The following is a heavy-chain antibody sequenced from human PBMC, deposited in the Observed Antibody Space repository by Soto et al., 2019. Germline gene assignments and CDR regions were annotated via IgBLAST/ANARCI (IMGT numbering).Heavy chain of an antibody. CDR2: ISGTSPST. CDR3: ATRIFGVDY. CDR1: GFTFSAYA. J-gene: IGHJ4*02. V-gene: IGHV3-23*01. D-gene: IGHD3-3*01. Sequence: GGSLRLSCAASGFTFSAYAMIWVRQAPGKGLEWVSAISGTSPSTYYADSVQGRFSISTDSSRKTLFLQMNTLRAEDTAVYFCATRIFGVDYWGQGTLVTVSS.